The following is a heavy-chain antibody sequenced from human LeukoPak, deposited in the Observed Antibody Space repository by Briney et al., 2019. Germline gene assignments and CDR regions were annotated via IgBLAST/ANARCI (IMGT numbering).Heavy chain of an antibody. V-gene: IGHV4-34*01. D-gene: IGHD3-9*01. CDR1: GGSFSDYY. Sequence: SSETLSLTCAVYGGSFSDYYWSWIRQPPGKGLEWIGEINHSGSTNYNPSLKSRVTISVDTSKNQFSLKLSSVTAADTAVYYCARGSTYYDILTGYERGPFDIWGQGTMVTVSS. J-gene: IGHJ3*02. CDR3: ARGSTYYDILTGYERGPFDI. CDR2: INHSGST.